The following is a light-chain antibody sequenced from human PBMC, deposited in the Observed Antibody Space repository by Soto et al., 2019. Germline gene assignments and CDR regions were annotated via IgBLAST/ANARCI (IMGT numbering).Light chain of an antibody. CDR2: DNN. CDR3: GTWDSSLSASYV. J-gene: IGLJ1*01. V-gene: IGLV1-51*01. CDR1: SSNIGNNY. Sequence: SALTQPPSVSAAPGQKVTIPCSGSSSNIGNNYVSWYQQLPGTAPKLLIYDNNKRPSGIPDRFSGSKSGTSATLGITGLQTGDEADYYCGTWDSSLSASYVFGTGTKVTVL.